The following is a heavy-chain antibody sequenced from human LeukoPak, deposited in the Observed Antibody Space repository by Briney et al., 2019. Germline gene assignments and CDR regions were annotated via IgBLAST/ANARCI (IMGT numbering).Heavy chain of an antibody. CDR2: IYHSGST. CDR3: ASGSYSSYFDY. D-gene: IGHD1-26*01. CDR1: GGSISSSNW. J-gene: IGHJ4*02. V-gene: IGHV4-4*02. Sequence: SETLSLTCAVSGGSISSSNWWSWVRQPPGKGLEWIGEIYHSGSTNYNPSLMSRVTISVDKSKNQFSLKLSSVTAADTAVYYCASGSYSSYFDYWGQGTLVTVSS.